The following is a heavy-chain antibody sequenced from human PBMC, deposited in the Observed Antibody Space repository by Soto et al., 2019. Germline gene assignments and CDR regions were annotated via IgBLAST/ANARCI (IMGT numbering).Heavy chain of an antibody. J-gene: IGHJ4*02. D-gene: IGHD3-16*02. CDR2: ISPYNGKT. Sequence: ASVKVSCKASGYTFTTHGISWVRQAPGQGLEWMGWISPYNGKTTYAQKVQGRVTMTTATSTSTAYMELRGLRSDDTAVYYCARVDEYVWGSFRPWGQGTQVTVSS. CDR1: GYTFTTHG. V-gene: IGHV1-18*04. CDR3: ARVDEYVWGSFRP.